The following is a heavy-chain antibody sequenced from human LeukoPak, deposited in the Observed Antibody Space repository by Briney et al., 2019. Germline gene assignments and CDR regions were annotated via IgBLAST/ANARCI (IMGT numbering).Heavy chain of an antibody. CDR1: GGSISSGGYY. CDR3: ARTPGIAVAGSFDY. J-gene: IGHJ4*02. CDR2: IYYSGNT. V-gene: IGHV4-31*03. Sequence: SETLSLTCTVSGGSISSGGYYWSWIRQPPGKGLEWIGYIYYSGNTYYNPSLKSRVTISVDTSKNQFSLKLSSVTAADAAVYYCARTPGIAVAGSFDYWGQGTLVTVSS. D-gene: IGHD6-19*01.